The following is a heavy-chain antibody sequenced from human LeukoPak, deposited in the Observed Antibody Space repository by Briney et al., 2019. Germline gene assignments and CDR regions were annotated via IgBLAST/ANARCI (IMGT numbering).Heavy chain of an antibody. Sequence: PGRSLTLSCAASGFTFSSYGFHWVRQIPGKGLEWVAGIWFDGSDKYYADSVKGRFTISRDISKNTVHLQMNSLRAEDTAVYHCARDPAGIRGNFDYWAQGTQVTVSS. CDR3: ARDPAGIRGNFDY. CDR2: IWFDGSDK. D-gene: IGHD3-10*01. V-gene: IGHV3-33*01. CDR1: GFTFSSYG. J-gene: IGHJ4*02.